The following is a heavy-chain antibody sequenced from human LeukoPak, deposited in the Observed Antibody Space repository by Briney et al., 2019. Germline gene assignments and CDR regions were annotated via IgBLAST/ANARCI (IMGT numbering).Heavy chain of an antibody. J-gene: IGHJ6*03. CDR3: ARQSVGRDYYYYYMDV. CDR1: GGSISSSSYY. CDR2: IYYSGST. V-gene: IGHV4-39*01. Sequence: SETLSLTCTVSGGSISSSSYYWGWIRQPPGKGLEWIGSIYYSGSTYYNPSLKSRVTISVDTSKNQFSLKPSSVTAADTAVYYCARQSVGRDYYYYYMDVWGKGTTVTVSS.